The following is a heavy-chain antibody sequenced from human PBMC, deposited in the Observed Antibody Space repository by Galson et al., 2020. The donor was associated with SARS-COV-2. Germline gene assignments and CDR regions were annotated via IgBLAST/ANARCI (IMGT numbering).Heavy chain of an antibody. CDR2: ISYDGSKK. D-gene: IGHD3-9*01. CDR1: GSTFSSYA. V-gene: IGHV3-30*04. Sequence: LKISCTASGSTFSSYAMHWVRQAPGKGLELGAVISYDGSKKYYADSVKGRFTITRDNTKNTLYLQMNRLRAEDTAVYYCARALLRYPDYWGQGTLVTVSS. J-gene: IGHJ4*02. CDR3: ARALLRYPDY.